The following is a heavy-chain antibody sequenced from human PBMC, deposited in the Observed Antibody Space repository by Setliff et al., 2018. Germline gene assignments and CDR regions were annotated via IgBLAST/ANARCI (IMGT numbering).Heavy chain of an antibody. V-gene: IGHV3-73*01. CDR3: AAEPAGSDVFDM. CDR2: IRSKSDSYAT. D-gene: IGHD2-2*01. CDR1: GFTFSGSA. Sequence: GGSLRLSCEASGFTFSGSAMYWVRQASGKGLEWVGRIRSKSDSYATVYAASVRGRFTISRDDSKNTAYLQMNSLKTEDTAVYYCAAEPAGSDVFDMWGQGTMVTVSS. J-gene: IGHJ3*02.